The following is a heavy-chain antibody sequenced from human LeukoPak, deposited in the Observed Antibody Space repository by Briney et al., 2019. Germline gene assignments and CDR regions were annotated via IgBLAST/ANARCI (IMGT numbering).Heavy chain of an antibody. Sequence: SETLSLTCTVSGGSISSYYWSWIRQPPGTGLEWIGYIYYSGSTNYNPSLKSRVTISVDTSKNQFSLKLSSVTAADTAVYYCARDLAGSYYGMDVWGQGTTVTVSS. J-gene: IGHJ6*02. CDR1: GGSISSYY. V-gene: IGHV4-59*01. CDR2: IYYSGST. D-gene: IGHD2-15*01. CDR3: ARDLAGSYYGMDV.